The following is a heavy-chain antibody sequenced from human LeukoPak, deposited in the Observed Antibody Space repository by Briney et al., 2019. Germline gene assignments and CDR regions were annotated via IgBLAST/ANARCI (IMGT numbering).Heavy chain of an antibody. V-gene: IGHV4-34*01. Sequence: PSETLSLTCAVYGGSFSGYYWSWIRQPPGKGLECIGEINHSGSTNYNPSLKSRVTISVDTSKNQFSLKLSSVTAADTAVYYCARGEHYTVYPISLYYYYYGMDVWGQGTTVTVSS. CDR3: ARGEHYTVYPISLYYYYYGMDV. D-gene: IGHD4-17*01. CDR2: INHSGST. J-gene: IGHJ6*02. CDR1: GGSFSGYY.